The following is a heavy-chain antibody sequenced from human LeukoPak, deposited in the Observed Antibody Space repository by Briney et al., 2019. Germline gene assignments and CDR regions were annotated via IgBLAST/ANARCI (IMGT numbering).Heavy chain of an antibody. V-gene: IGHV3-48*03. CDR2: ISNSGSTI. J-gene: IGHJ6*02. CDR3: ARDSPGGMDV. Sequence: GGSLRLSCAASGFTFSSYEMNWVRQAPGKGLEWVSYISNSGSTIYYADSVMGRFTISRDNAKNSLYLQMNSLRAEDTAVYYCARDSPGGMDVWGQGTTVTVSS. CDR1: GFTFSSYE.